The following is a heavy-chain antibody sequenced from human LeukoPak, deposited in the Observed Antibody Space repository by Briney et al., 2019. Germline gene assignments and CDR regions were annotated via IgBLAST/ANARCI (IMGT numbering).Heavy chain of an antibody. Sequence: GGSLRLSCAASGVTVSSNYMSWVRQAPGKGLEWVSVIYSGGSTYYADSVKGRFTISRDNSKNTLYLQMNSLRAEDTAVYYCARWYSGSYDYWGQGTLVTVSS. D-gene: IGHD1-26*01. CDR1: GVTVSSNY. CDR3: ARWYSGSYDY. J-gene: IGHJ4*02. V-gene: IGHV3-66*01. CDR2: IYSGGST.